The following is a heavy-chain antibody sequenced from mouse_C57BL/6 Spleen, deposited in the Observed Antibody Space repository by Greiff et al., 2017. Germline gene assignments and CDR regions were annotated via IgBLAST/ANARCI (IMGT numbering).Heavy chain of an antibody. V-gene: IGHV5-6*01. CDR1: GFTFSSYG. CDR3: ASLYDGFFAY. D-gene: IGHD2-3*01. Sequence: VQLKESGGDLVKPGGSLKLSCAASGFTFSSYGMSWVRQTPDKRLEWVATISSGGSYTYYPDSVKGRFTISRDNAKNTLYLQRSSLKSEYTAMYYCASLYDGFFAYWGQGTLVTVSA. CDR2: ISSGGSYT. J-gene: IGHJ3*01.